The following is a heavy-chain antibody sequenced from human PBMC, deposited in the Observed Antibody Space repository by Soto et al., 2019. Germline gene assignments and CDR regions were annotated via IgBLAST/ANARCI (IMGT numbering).Heavy chain of an antibody. CDR1: GASISSYY. D-gene: IGHD2-15*01. CDR3: AREGGGYCSGGSCQVDY. Sequence: SETLSLTCTVSGASISSYYWSWIRQPPGKGLEWIGYIYYSGSTYYNSSLESRVTISVDTSKNQFSLKLSSVTAADTAVYYCAREGGGYCSGGSCQVDYWGQGTLVTVSS. V-gene: IGHV4-30-4*01. J-gene: IGHJ4*02. CDR2: IYYSGST.